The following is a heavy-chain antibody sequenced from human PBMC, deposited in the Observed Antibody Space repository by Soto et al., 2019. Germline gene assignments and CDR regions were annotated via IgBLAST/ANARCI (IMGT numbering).Heavy chain of an antibody. J-gene: IGHJ4*02. V-gene: IGHV3-30*18. CDR2: VSHDGRNT. D-gene: IGHD6-19*01. CDR3: AKGGRQWLVTSDFNY. Sequence: VQLVESGGGVVQPGRSLRLSCAASGFTFSDYAMHWVRQAPGKGLEWVAVVSHDGRNTHYADSVKGRFTISRDSSKNTVSLALTSLRAADTGVYYCAKGGRQWLVTSDFNYWGQGALVTVSS. CDR1: GFTFSDYA.